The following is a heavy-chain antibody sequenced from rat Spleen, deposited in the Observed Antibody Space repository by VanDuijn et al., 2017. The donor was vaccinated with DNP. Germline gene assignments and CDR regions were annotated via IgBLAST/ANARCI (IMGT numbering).Heavy chain of an antibody. CDR2: ITYDGSNT. D-gene: IGHD1-9*01. CDR3: ARAGYYGYTYPLFDY. CDR1: GFTFSDYG. Sequence: EVKLVESGGGLVQPGRSLKLSCAASGFTFSDYGMAWVLQAPTKGLEWVASITYDGSNTYYRDSVKGRFTISRDNAQNTLYLQMSKLGSEDTAIYYCARAGYYGYTYPLFDYWGQGVMVTVSS. V-gene: IGHV5-7*01. J-gene: IGHJ2*01.